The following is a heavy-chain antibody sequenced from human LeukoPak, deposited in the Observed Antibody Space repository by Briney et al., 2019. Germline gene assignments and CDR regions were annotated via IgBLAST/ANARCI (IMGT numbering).Heavy chain of an antibody. CDR1: GYTFTNYY. J-gene: IGHJ4*02. V-gene: IGHV1-2*06. CDR3: ASLYDIVGTTVDY. CDR2: IDPNTGGT. Sequence: AASVKVSCKTSGYTFTNYYIHWVRQAPGQGLEWMGRIDPNTGGTKSAKNFQGRVTMTRDTSTSTAYMALSGLRSDDTAVYYCASLYDIVGTTVDYWGQGTLVTVSS. D-gene: IGHD1-26*01.